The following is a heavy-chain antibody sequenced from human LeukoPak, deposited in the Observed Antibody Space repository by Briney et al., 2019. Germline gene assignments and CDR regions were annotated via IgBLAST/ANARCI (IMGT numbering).Heavy chain of an antibody. D-gene: IGHD3-3*01. J-gene: IGHJ6*02. Sequence: GASVKVSCKASGYTFTSYGISWVRQAPGQGLEWMGWISAYNGNTNYAQKLQGRVTMTTDTSTSTAYMELRSLRSDDTAVYYCARALFGVVTPHYYYYGMDVWGQGTTVTVSS. V-gene: IGHV1-18*01. CDR3: ARALFGVVTPHYYYYGMDV. CDR1: GYTFTSYG. CDR2: ISAYNGNT.